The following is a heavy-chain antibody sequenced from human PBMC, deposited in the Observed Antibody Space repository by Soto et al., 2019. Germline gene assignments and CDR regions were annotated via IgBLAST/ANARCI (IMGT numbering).Heavy chain of an antibody. Sequence: SETLSLTCTVSGGSISSSSYYWCWIRQPPGKGLEWIGSIYYSGSTYYNPSLKSRVTISVDTSKNQFSLKLSSVTAADTAVYYCAVAGMPNWFDPWGQGTLVTVSS. CDR3: AVAGMPNWFDP. J-gene: IGHJ5*02. D-gene: IGHD1-26*01. CDR1: GGSISSSSYY. V-gene: IGHV4-39*01. CDR2: IYYSGST.